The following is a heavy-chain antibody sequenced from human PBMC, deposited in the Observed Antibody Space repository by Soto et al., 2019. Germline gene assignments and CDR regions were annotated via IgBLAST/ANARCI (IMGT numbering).Heavy chain of an antibody. CDR1: GFSLTTSGVG. CDR3: AHRVLRTVFGLVTTTAIYFDF. CDR2: IYWDDDK. J-gene: IGHJ4*02. Sequence: QITLNESGPTQVKPRQTLTLTCTFSGFSLTTSGVGVGWIRQSPGKAPGWLALIYWDDDKRYSPSLKSRLTNSNDTSKNQKVQTRADLDPADKATYYCAHRVLRTVFGLVTTTAIYFDFWGQGTPVAVSS. D-gene: IGHD3-3*01. V-gene: IGHV2-5*02.